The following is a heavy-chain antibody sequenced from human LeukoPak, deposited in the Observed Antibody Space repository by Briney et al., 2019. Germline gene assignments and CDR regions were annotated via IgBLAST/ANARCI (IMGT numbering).Heavy chain of an antibody. CDR2: ISYTGNT. J-gene: IGHJ4*02. D-gene: IGHD4-17*01. Sequence: SETLSLTCTVSGGSISSGGYFWSWIRQPPGKRLEWIGYISYTGNTNYNPSLKSRVAISVDTSKNQFSLKLTSVTAADTAVYYCAREGHNYGDFGYWGQGTLVTVSS. V-gene: IGHV4-61*08. CDR1: GGSISSGGYF. CDR3: AREGHNYGDFGY.